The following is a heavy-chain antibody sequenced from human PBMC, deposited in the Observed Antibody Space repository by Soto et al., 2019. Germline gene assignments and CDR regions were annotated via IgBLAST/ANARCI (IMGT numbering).Heavy chain of an antibody. Sequence: SETLSLTCAVSGGSFTSNNWWTWVRQPPGQGLEWIGEIYRTGSTNYNPSLKSRVTISLNKSENQFSLKVTSLTAADTAVYYCASRDPGTSVDYWGQGTLVTVS. V-gene: IGHV4-4*02. CDR1: GGSFTSNNW. J-gene: IGHJ4*02. CDR2: IYRTGST. CDR3: ASRDPGTSVDY. D-gene: IGHD1-7*01.